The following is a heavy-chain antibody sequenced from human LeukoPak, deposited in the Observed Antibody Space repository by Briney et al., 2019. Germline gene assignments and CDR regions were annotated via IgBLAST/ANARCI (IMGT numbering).Heavy chain of an antibody. CDR3: TRQIAAAGTDY. Sequence: PSETLSLTCTVSGDSISSSSYYWGWMRQPPGKGLEWIGSIHYSGSTSYNPSLKSRVTISVDTSKNQFSLKLSSVTAADTAVYYCTRQIAAAGTDYWGQGTLVTVPS. CDR2: IHYSGST. J-gene: IGHJ4*02. V-gene: IGHV4-39*01. D-gene: IGHD6-13*01. CDR1: GDSISSSSYY.